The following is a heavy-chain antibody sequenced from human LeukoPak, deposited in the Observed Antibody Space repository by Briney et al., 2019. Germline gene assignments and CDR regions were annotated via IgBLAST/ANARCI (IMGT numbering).Heavy chain of an antibody. CDR1: GGSISSYY. D-gene: IGHD3-16*01. CDR2: IYYSGST. J-gene: IGHJ6*03. Sequence: MTSETLSLTCTVSGGSISSYYWSWIRQPPGKGLEWIGYIYYSGSTNYNPSLKSRVTISVDTSKNQFSLKLSSVTAADTAMYYCARVKDPGGYYYYYYMDVWGKGTTVTVSS. V-gene: IGHV4-59*12. CDR3: ARVKDPGGYYYYYYMDV.